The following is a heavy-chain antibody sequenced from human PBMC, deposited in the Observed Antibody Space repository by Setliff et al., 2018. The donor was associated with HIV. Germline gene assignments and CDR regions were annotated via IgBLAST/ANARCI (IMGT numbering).Heavy chain of an antibody. CDR1: GLSMSRSSYY. J-gene: IGHJ4*02. V-gene: IGHV4-39*02. Sequence: SETLSLTCTVSGLSMSRSSYYWGWIRQPPGKGLEWIGSIYYSGSTYYNPSLKSRVTVSVDTSKNHFSLKLSSVTAADTAVYYCMRGRSITIFGVAYFDFWGQGTQVTVSS. D-gene: IGHD3-3*01. CDR2: IYYSGST. CDR3: MRGRSITIFGVAYFDF.